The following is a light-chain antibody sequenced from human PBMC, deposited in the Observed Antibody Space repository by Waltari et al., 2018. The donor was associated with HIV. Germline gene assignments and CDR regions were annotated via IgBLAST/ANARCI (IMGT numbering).Light chain of an antibody. V-gene: IGKV3-15*01. CDR2: EAA. Sequence: ELVMTQSPPTLSVSPGQRVTLSCRASQSISAKVAWYQQRPGQAPRLLIYEAATRPTGIPARFSGSGSGTEFTLTISSLQSEDCATYFCQQYDSGPRGITFGQGTMLEIK. J-gene: IGKJ2*01. CDR1: QSISAK. CDR3: QQYDSGPRGIT.